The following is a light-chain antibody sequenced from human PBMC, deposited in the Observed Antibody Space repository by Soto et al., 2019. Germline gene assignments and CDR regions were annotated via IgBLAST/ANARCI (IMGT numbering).Light chain of an antibody. CDR1: QDITNY. Sequence: DIQLTQSPSFLSASVGDRVTITFRASQDITNYLAWYLQKPGKAPKLLIYGASTLQSGVPSRFSGSGSETEFTLTISSLFPDDFATYYCQQYNRYWTFGQGTKGDI. V-gene: IGKV1-9*01. CDR2: GAS. CDR3: QQYNRYWT. J-gene: IGKJ1*01.